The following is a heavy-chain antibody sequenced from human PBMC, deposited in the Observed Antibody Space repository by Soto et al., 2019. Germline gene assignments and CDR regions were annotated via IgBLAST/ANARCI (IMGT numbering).Heavy chain of an antibody. Sequence: PSETLSLTCTVSGGSVSSGSYYWSWIRQPPGKGLEWIGYIYYSGGTNYNPSLKSRVTISVDTSKNQFSLKLSSVTAADTAVYYCARGGGYCSGGSCYAYYYYGMDVWGQGTTVTVSS. CDR3: ARGGGYCSGGSCYAYYYYGMDV. V-gene: IGHV4-61*01. J-gene: IGHJ6*02. D-gene: IGHD2-15*01. CDR1: GGSVSSGSYY. CDR2: IYYSGGT.